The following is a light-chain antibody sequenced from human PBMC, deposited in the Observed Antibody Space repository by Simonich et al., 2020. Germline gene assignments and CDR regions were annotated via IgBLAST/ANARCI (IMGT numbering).Light chain of an antibody. CDR1: QSVLYRSNNKNY. CDR3: QQYYSTPRT. V-gene: IGKV4-1*01. Sequence: PDSLAVSLGERATINCKSSQSVLYRSNNKNYLAWYQQKPGQPPKLLIYWASTRESGVPDRFSGSGAGTYFTLTISSLQAEDVAVYYCQQYYSTPRTFGQGTKVEIK. CDR2: WAS. J-gene: IGKJ1*01.